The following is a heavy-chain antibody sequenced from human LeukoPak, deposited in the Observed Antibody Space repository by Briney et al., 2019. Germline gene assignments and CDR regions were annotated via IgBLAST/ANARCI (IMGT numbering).Heavy chain of an antibody. CDR1: GFTFSSYS. D-gene: IGHD2-21*02. J-gene: IGHJ6*03. CDR2: ISSSSSYI. CDR3: ARDYPQGSDLYYYYMDV. Sequence: RGSLRLSCAASGFTFSSYSMNWVRQAPGKGLEWVSSISSSSSYIYYADSVRGRFTISRDNAKNSLYLQMNSLRAEDTAVYYCARDYPQGSDLYYYYMDVWGKGTTVTVSS. V-gene: IGHV3-21*01.